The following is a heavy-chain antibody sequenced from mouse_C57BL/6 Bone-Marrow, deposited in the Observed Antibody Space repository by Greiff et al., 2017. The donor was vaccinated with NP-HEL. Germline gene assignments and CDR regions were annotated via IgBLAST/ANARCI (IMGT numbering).Heavy chain of an antibody. CDR3: ARSGGLRRNYLDY. V-gene: IGHV1-54*01. CDR2: INPGSGGT. J-gene: IGHJ2*01. D-gene: IGHD2-4*01. CDR1: GYAFTNYL. Sequence: VQLQQSGAELVRPGTSVKVSCKASGYAFTNYLIEWVKQRPGQGLEWIGVINPGSGGTNYNEKFKGKATLTADKSSSTAYMQLSSLTSEDSAVYFCARSGGLRRNYLDYWGQGTTLTVSS.